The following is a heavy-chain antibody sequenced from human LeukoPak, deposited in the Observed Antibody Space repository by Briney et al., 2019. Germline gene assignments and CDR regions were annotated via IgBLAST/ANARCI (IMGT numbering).Heavy chain of an antibody. CDR2: IYYSGST. Sequence: SETLSLTCTVSGGSISSGGYYWSWIRQHPGKGLEWIGYIYYSGSTYYNPSLKSRVTISVDTSKNQFSLKLSSVTAADTAVYYCARGGASSWAFDYWGQGTLVTVSS. D-gene: IGHD6-13*01. V-gene: IGHV4-30-4*08. J-gene: IGHJ4*02. CDR1: GGSISSGGYY. CDR3: ARGGASSWAFDY.